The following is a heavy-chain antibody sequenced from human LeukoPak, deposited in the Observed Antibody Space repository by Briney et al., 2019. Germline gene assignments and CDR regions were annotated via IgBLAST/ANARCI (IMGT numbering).Heavy chain of an antibody. V-gene: IGHV2-70*11. Sequence: SGPALVKPTQTLTLTCTFSGFSLSTSGMCVSWIRQPPGKALEWLARIDWDDGKYYSASLKTRFSISKDTSKNQVVLTMTNMDPVDTATYYCAREARGYSADYWGQGTLVTVSS. D-gene: IGHD5-12*01. CDR3: AREARGYSADY. CDR1: GFSLSTSGMC. J-gene: IGHJ4*02. CDR2: IDWDDGK.